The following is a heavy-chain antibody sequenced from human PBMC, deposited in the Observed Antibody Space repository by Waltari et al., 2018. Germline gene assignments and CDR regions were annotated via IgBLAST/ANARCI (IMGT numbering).Heavy chain of an antibody. D-gene: IGHD1-1*01. CDR3: ANNYVRGNWFDP. Sequence: QVQLQESGPGLVKPSETLSLTCAVSGYSISSGYFWVWIRQPPGKGLEWIGSIDQSGSTYYNPSLKSRVTISLDTSKNQFSLKLSSVTAADTAVYYCANNYVRGNWFDPWGQGTLVTVSS. V-gene: IGHV4-38-2*01. CDR2: IDQSGST. CDR1: GYSISSGYF. J-gene: IGHJ5*02.